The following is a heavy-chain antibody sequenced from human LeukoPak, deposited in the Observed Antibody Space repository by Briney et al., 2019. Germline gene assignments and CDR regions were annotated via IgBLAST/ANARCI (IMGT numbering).Heavy chain of an antibody. D-gene: IGHD3-22*01. J-gene: IGHJ4*02. CDR3: ARGGYYDSSAYSLDY. CDR2: ISYDGSNK. Sequence: GGSLRLSCAASGFTFSSYAMHWGRQAPGKGLEWVALISYDGSNKYYADSVKGRFTISRDNSKNTLYLQMNTLRAEDTAVYYCARGGYYDSSAYSLDYWGQGTLVTVSS. V-gene: IGHV3-30-3*01. CDR1: GFTFSSYA.